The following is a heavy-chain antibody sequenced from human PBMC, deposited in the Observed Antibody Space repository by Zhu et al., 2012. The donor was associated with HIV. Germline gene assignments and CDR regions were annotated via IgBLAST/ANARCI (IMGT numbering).Heavy chain of an antibody. V-gene: IGHV3-20*04. J-gene: IGHJ4*02. CDR3: ARANLVRGRYYFDY. D-gene: IGHD3-10*01. Sequence: EVQLVESGGSVVRPGGSVRLSCVGSGFTFEDYGMSWVRQVPGKGLEWVSGINWNGGNPVYADSVMGRFTISRDNAENSLYLQMHGLRAEDTALYYCARANLVRGRYYFDYWGQGILVTVSS. CDR1: GFTFEDYG. CDR2: INWNGGNP.